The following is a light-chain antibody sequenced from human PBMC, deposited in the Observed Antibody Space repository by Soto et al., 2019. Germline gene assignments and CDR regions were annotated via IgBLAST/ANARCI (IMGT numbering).Light chain of an antibody. V-gene: IGLV2-14*01. CDR2: EVR. J-gene: IGLJ2*01. CDR3: SSFTSRSSLI. Sequence: QSALTQPASVSGSPGQSITIFCAGTMRDIGAYNLVSWYQQHPGRAPQLIIYEVRKRPSGSSFRFSGSKSGNTASLTISGLQAEDEADYYCSSFTSRSSLIFGGGTKLTVL. CDR1: MRDIGAYNL.